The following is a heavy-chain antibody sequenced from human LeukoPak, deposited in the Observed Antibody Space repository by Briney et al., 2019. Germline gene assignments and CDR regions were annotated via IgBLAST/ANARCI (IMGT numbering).Heavy chain of an antibody. Sequence: SETLSLTCAVYGGSFSDYYWIWIRQPPGKGLEWIGELNHSGLPSDNPSLKSRVTMSVDTSKNQFSLKVTSVTAADTAVYYCASSSDYDFIGGLWAQGTLVTVSS. CDR2: LNHSGLP. CDR3: ASSSDYDFIGGL. CDR1: GGSFSDYY. J-gene: IGHJ4*02. D-gene: IGHD3-3*01. V-gene: IGHV4-34*01.